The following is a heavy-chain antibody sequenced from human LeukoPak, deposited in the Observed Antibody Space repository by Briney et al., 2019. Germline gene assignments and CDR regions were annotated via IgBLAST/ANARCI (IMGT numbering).Heavy chain of an antibody. D-gene: IGHD3-22*01. CDR3: ANEGLYYYESSGSQGPDY. V-gene: IGHV3-23*01. CDR1: GFTFSSYA. Sequence: PGGSLRLSCAASGFTFSSYAMSWVRQAPGKGLEWVSAISGSGGSTYYADSVKGRFTISRDNSKNTLYLQMNSLRAEDTAVYYCANEGLYYYESSGSQGPDYWGQGTLVTVSS. J-gene: IGHJ4*02. CDR2: ISGSGGST.